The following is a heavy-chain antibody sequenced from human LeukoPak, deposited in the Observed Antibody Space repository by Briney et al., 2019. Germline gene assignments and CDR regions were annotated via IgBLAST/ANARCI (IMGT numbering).Heavy chain of an antibody. J-gene: IGHJ4*02. V-gene: IGHV3-21*01. CDR3: ARDPGYSSGWFDY. D-gene: IGHD6-19*01. CDR2: ISASSNFI. CDR1: GFTFSSYS. Sequence: PGGSLRLSCVVSGFTFSSYSMSWVRQAPGKGLEWVSSISASSNFISYADSVKGRFTISRDNAKKSLYLQMNCVRAEDTAVYYCARDPGYSSGWFDYWGQGALVTVSS.